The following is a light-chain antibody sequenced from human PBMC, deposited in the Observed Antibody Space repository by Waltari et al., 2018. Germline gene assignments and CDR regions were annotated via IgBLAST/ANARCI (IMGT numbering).Light chain of an antibody. CDR2: EVS. J-gene: IGLJ1*01. V-gene: IGLV2-14*01. Sequence: QSALTQPASVSGPPGQSITLPCSGPASDVRASHFVSWYQQHPGKAPHLIIYEVSNRPSGISNRFSASKAGNTASLTISGLQAEDEADYYCSSYTTSSAPGVFGTGTRVTVL. CDR1: ASDVRASHF. CDR3: SSYTTSSAPGV.